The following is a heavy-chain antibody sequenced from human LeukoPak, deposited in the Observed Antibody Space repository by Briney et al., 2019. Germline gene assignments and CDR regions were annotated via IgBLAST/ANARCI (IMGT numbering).Heavy chain of an antibody. CDR1: GYTFTSYD. CDR3: ARDLAHSSGWYLDY. V-gene: IGHV1-8*01. CDR2: MNPNSGNT. Sequence: ASVKVSCKASGYTFTSYDINWVRQATGQGLEWMGWMNPNSGNTGYAQKFQGRVTMTRNTSISTAYMELSSLRSDDTAVYYCARDLAHSSGWYLDYWGQGTLVTVSS. J-gene: IGHJ4*02. D-gene: IGHD6-19*01.